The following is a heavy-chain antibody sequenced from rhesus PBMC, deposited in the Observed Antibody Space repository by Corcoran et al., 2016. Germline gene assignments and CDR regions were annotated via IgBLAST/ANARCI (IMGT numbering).Heavy chain of an antibody. CDR2: IYGNSRST. J-gene: IGHJ6*01. Sequence: QVQLQESGPGLVKPSETLSLTCAVSGGSISDSYYWNWIRQPPGKGLEWIGNIYGNSRSTYYNPALKNRVTISKATSKNQCFLKLSSVTAADTAVYYCASYCTGSGCYEYGLDSWGQGVVVTVSS. D-gene: IGHD2-21*01. CDR3: ASYCTGSGCYEYGLDS. CDR1: GGSISDSYY. V-gene: IGHV4S9*01.